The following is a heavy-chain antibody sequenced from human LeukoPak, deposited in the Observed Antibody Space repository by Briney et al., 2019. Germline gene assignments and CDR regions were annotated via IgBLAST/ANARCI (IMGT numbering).Heavy chain of an antibody. CDR2: ISSSGSTI. D-gene: IGHD1-26*01. V-gene: IGHV3-48*03. CDR3: ARDRPVGATLDY. J-gene: IGHJ4*02. CDR1: GLTFRSYE. Sequence: PGGSLRLSCAASGLTFRSYEMNWVRQAPGKGLEWLSYISSSGSTIYYADSVKGRFTISRDNAKNSLYLQMNSLRAEDTAVYYCARDRPVGATLDYWGQGTLVTVSS.